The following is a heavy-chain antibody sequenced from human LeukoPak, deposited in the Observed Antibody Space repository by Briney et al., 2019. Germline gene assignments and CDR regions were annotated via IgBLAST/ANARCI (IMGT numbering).Heavy chain of an antibody. CDR2: IYYSGST. D-gene: IGHD2-21*02. Sequence: SETLSVTSTVSGGSMSSYYWSWIRQPPGKGLEWIGYIYYSGSTKYNPSLKSRVTISVDTSKNQFSLKLSSVTAADTAVYYCARHRAVVTAILLYYFDYWGQGTLVTVSS. CDR3: ARHRAVVTAILLYYFDY. CDR1: GGSMSSYY. J-gene: IGHJ4*02. V-gene: IGHV4-59*08.